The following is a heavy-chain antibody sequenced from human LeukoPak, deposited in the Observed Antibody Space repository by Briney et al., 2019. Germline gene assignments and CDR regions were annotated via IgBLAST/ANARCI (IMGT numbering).Heavy chain of an antibody. CDR3: ARAVSGLHDAFDI. Sequence: SETLSLTCTVYGGSISSYYWSWIRQPAGKGLEWIGRIYNSGRTNYNPSLKSRVTISVDTSKNQFSLKLSSVTAADTAVYYCARAVSGLHDAFDIWGQGTMVTVSS. D-gene: IGHD2/OR15-2a*01. J-gene: IGHJ3*02. V-gene: IGHV4-4*07. CDR1: GGSISSYY. CDR2: IYNSGRT.